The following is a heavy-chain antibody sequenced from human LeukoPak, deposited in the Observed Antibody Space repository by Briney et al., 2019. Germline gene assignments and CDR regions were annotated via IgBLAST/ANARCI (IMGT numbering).Heavy chain of an antibody. D-gene: IGHD2-2*01. Sequence: RAGGALRLSCAASGFTFSSYAMTWVRQAPGRGLEWIGCIYYSGSTYYNPSLKSRVTISVDTSKNQFSLKLSSVTAADTAVYYCARAIYCSSTSCYRAYDYWGQGTLVTVSS. V-gene: IGHV4-38-2*01. CDR1: GFTFSSYA. J-gene: IGHJ4*02. CDR3: ARAIYCSSTSCYRAYDY. CDR2: IYYSGST.